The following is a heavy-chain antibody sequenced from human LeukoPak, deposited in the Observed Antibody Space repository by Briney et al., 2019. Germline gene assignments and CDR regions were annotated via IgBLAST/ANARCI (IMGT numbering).Heavy chain of an antibody. D-gene: IGHD6-13*01. J-gene: IGHJ4*02. CDR3: AREAAGPFDY. Sequence: SETLSLTCAVYGGSFSGYYWSWIRQPPGKGLEWIGEINHSGSTNYNPSLKSRVTISVDTSKNQFSLKLSSVTAADTAVYYCAREAAGPFDYWGQGTLVTVSS. CDR2: INHSGST. CDR1: GGSFSGYY. V-gene: IGHV4-34*01.